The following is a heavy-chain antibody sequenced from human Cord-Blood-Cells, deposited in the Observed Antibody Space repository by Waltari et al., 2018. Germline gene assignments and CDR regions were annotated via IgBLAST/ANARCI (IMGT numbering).Heavy chain of an antibody. D-gene: IGHD6-19*01. V-gene: IGHV4-34*01. CDR2: INSSGST. CDR3: ARGDLAVAGTGSYYFDY. J-gene: IGHJ4*02. Sequence: QVQLQQWGAGLLKPSETLSLTCAVYGGSFSGYYWSWIRKPPGKGLDWIGEINSSGSTNYNPPLKSRVTISVDRSKNQFSLKLSSVTAADTAVYYCARGDLAVAGTGSYYFDYWGQGTLVTVSS. CDR1: GGSFSGYY.